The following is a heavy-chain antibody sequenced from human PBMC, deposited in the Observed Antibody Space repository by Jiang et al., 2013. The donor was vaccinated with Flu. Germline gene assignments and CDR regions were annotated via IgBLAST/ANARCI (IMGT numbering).Heavy chain of an antibody. V-gene: IGHV1-3*01. CDR3: ARVVRPAAILSLGY. Sequence: SQKFQGRVTITRDTSASTAYMELSSLRSEDTAVYYCARVVRPAAILSLGYWGQGTLVTVSS. D-gene: IGHD2-2*01. J-gene: IGHJ4*02.